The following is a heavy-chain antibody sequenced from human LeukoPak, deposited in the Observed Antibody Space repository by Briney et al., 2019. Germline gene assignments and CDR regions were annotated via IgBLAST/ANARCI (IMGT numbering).Heavy chain of an antibody. J-gene: IGHJ5*02. CDR2: IYYSGST. D-gene: IGHD5-18*01. CDR3: ARGLDTAMAYNWFDP. Sequence: SETLSLTCTVSGGSISSYYWSWIRQPPGKGLEWIGYIYYSGSTNYNPSLKSGVTISVDTSKNQFSLKLSSVTAADTAVYYCARGLDTAMAYNWFDPWGQGTLVTVSS. CDR1: GGSISSYY. V-gene: IGHV4-59*01.